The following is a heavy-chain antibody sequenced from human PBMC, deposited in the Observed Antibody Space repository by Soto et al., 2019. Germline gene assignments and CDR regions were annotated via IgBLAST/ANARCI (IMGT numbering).Heavy chain of an antibody. CDR2: IRSKAYGGTT. V-gene: IGHV3-49*03. D-gene: IGHD6-6*01. CDR1: GFSFGDYA. Sequence: EVQLVESGGGLVQPGGSLRLSCPASGFSFGDYAMSWFRQAPGKGLEWVGFIRSKAYGGTTEYAASVKGRFTISRDDSKSIAYLQMNSVKSEDTAGYYCTRDRPDRAARYWGQGTLVTVSS. CDR3: TRDRPDRAARY. J-gene: IGHJ4*02.